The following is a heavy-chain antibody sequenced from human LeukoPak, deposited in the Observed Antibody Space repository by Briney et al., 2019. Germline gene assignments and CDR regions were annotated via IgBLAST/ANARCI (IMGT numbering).Heavy chain of an antibody. V-gene: IGHV4-34*01. Sequence: PSETLSLTCAVYGGSFSGYYWSWIRQPPGKGLEWIWEINHSGSTNYNPSLKSRVTISVDTSKNQFSLKLSSVPAADTAVYYCARRGSYYYDSSGYSSWGQGTLVTVSS. D-gene: IGHD3-22*01. CDR2: INHSGST. CDR1: GGSFSGYY. CDR3: ARRGSYYYDSSGYSS. J-gene: IGHJ5*02.